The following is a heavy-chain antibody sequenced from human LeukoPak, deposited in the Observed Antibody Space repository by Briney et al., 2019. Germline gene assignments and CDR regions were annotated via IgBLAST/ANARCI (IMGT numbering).Heavy chain of an antibody. J-gene: IGHJ4*02. CDR2: IYYSGNA. CDR1: GGSISRSTYY. Sequence: PSETLSLTCTVSGGSISRSTYYWGWIRQPPGKGLEWIGNIYYSGNAYHNPSLKSRVTISVDTSKNQFSLRLSSVTAADTAVYYCAREYGSGRGDYWGQGTLVTVSS. V-gene: IGHV4-39*07. D-gene: IGHD3-10*01. CDR3: AREYGSGRGDY.